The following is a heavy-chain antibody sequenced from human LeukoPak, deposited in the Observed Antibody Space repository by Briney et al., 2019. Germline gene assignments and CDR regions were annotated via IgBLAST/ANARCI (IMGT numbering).Heavy chain of an antibody. CDR3: AKERSTDMGWFGELFE. J-gene: IGHJ4*02. V-gene: IGHV3-23*01. Sequence: PGGSLRLSCAVSGFTFSSYAMSWVHQAPGKGLEWVSGISASGGSTYYADSVRGRFTISRDNSKNTLYLQMNSLRAEDTALYYCAKERSTDMGWFGELFEWGQGTLVTVSS. CDR2: ISASGGST. CDR1: GFTFSSYA. D-gene: IGHD3-10*01.